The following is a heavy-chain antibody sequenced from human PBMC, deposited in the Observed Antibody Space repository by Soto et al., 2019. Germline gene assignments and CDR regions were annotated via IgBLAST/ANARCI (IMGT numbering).Heavy chain of an antibody. CDR1: GGSVTNSNW. J-gene: IGHJ4*02. CDR3: ARDRVAAPWYYFDS. D-gene: IGHD6-19*01. V-gene: IGHV4-4*02. Sequence: SETLSLTCAVSGGSVTNSNWWSWVRQPPGKGLEWIGEIYHRGNTDYNPSLKSRVTISVDKSKNQFSLYLSSVTAADTAVYYCARDRVAAPWYYFDSWGQGILVTVS. CDR2: IYHRGNT.